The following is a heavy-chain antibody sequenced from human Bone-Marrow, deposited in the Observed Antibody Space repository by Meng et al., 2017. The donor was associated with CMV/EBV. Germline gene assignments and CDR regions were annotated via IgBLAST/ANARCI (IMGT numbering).Heavy chain of an antibody. CDR2: IIPIFGTA. J-gene: IGHJ4*02. D-gene: IGHD3-22*01. CDR3: ASGYDSSAGPPLDY. Sequence: SVKVSCKASGGTFSSYAISWVRQAPGQGLEWMGGIIPIFGTANYAQKFQGRVTITTDESTNTAYMELSSLRSEDTAVYYCASGYDSSAGPPLDYWGQGTLVTVSS. V-gene: IGHV1-69*05. CDR1: GGTFSSYA.